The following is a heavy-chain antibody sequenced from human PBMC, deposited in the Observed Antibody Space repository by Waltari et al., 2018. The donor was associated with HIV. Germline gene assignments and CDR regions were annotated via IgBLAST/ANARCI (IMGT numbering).Heavy chain of an antibody. CDR3: ASDGCGGGNCNPDY. D-gene: IGHD2-15*01. CDR1: GYPFTRFA. J-gene: IGHJ4*02. CDR2: INTNPGNP. Sequence: QVQLVQSGSELKKPGASVKVSCKASGYPFTRFAMDWVRQAPGQGLEWMGWINTNPGNPTYAQCVTGRLVFSLAPSVSTAYLQISSLNAEDTAVYYCASDGCGGGNCNPDYRGQGTLVTVSS. V-gene: IGHV7-4-1*02.